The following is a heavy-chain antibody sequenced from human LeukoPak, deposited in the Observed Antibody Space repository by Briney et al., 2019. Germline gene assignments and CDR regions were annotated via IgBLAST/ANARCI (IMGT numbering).Heavy chain of an antibody. V-gene: IGHV3-66*02. CDR3: ARGSSLAAVDRGFDY. D-gene: IGHD6-19*01. J-gene: IGHJ4*02. CDR2: IYSGGTA. Sequence: GGSVTRSGAASGFTGSSNYMGWVRQAPGKGLDWGSVIYSGGTAYYPDSVRGGFTISRDSSKNILHLQMDSLTVDDTALYYCARGSSLAAVDRGFDYWGQGTLVTVSS. CDR1: GFTGSSNY.